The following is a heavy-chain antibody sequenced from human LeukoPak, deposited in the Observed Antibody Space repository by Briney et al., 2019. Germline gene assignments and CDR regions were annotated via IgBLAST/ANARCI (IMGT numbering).Heavy chain of an antibody. J-gene: IGHJ4*02. D-gene: IGHD1-26*01. CDR1: GYTFTSYG. V-gene: IGHV1-18*01. CDR2: ISAYNGNT. CDR3: ARLPVGARYFDY. Sequence: ASVKVSCKASGYTFTSYGISWVRQAPGQGLERMGWISAYNGNTNYAQKLQGRVTMTTDTSTSTAYRQLRSLRSDDTAVYYCARLPVGARYFDYWGQGTLVTVSS.